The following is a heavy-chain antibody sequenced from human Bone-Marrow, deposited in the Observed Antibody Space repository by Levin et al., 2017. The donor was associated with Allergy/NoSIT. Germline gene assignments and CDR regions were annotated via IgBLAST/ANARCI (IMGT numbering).Heavy chain of an antibody. J-gene: IGHJ6*02. V-gene: IGHV6-1*01. Sequence: SQTLSLTCAISGDSVSSDSAAWDWIRQSPSRGLEWLGRTYYRSKWYNDYAESVKSRITINSDTSKNQFSLHLNSVTPEDTAVYYCTREVRFAVLFHYYGMDVWCQGTTVTVSS. CDR1: GDSVSSDSAA. CDR3: TREVRFAVLFHYYGMDV. D-gene: IGHD4/OR15-4a*01. CDR2: TYYRSKWYN.